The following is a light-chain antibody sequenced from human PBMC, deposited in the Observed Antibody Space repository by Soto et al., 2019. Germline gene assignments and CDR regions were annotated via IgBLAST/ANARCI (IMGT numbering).Light chain of an antibody. CDR3: QQYSRYSALT. J-gene: IGKJ4*01. V-gene: IGKV1-5*03. Sequence: DIQMTQSPSTLSVSVGDRVTITCRASQNIRSWLAWYQQKPGRAPNLLIYEASTLESGVPSRFSGSGSGTEFTLTISSLQPDDFATYYCQQYSRYSALTFGGGTKVEIK. CDR1: QNIRSW. CDR2: EAS.